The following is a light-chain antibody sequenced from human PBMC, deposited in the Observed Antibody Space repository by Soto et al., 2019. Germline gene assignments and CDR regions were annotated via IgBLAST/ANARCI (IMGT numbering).Light chain of an antibody. CDR1: QDIRNA. CDR3: QQAHSFPKT. Sequence: AIVLTQSPSSLSASVGDRVTIACRASQDIRNALAWYQQTPGRAPKLLIWLASNLQSGIPSRFSGSGSGTDFSLTISSLQPEDFATYCCQQAHSFPKTFGQGTTVDLK. J-gene: IGKJ1*01. CDR2: LAS. V-gene: IGKV1-13*02.